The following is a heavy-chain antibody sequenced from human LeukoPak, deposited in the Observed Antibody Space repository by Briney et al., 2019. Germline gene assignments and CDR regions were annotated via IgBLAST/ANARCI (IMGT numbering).Heavy chain of an antibody. J-gene: IGHJ4*02. CDR3: ARGAPPPHRPAFRGGSCQDY. V-gene: IGHV4-34*01. CDR1: GGSFSGYY. CDR2: INHSGST. Sequence: PSETLSLTCAVYGGSFSGYYWSWIRQPPGKGLEWIGEINHSGSTNYNPSLKSRVTISVDTSKNQFSLKLSSVTAADTAVYYCARGAPPPHRPAFRGGSCQDYWGQGTLVTVSS. D-gene: IGHD2-15*01.